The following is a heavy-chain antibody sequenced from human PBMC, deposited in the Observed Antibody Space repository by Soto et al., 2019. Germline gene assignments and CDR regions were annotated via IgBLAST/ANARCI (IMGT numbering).Heavy chain of an antibody. V-gene: IGHV3-33*06. CDR1: GFTSRNSG. CDR2: IWGSGINN. Sequence: GGSLRLSCASSGFTSRNSGMRWVRQAPGEGLEWVAVIWGSGINNYYVDSVKGRFTISRDNSKNTLYLQMNSLRAEDTAVYYCAKRAGITIFPPQYYFDYWGQGTLVTVSS. CDR3: AKRAGITIFPPQYYFDY. D-gene: IGHD3-3*01. J-gene: IGHJ4*02.